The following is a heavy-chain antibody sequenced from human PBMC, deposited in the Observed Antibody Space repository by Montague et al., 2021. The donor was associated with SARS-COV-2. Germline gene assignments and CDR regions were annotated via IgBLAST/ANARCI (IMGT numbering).Heavy chain of an antibody. Sequence: SETLSLTCTVSGGSISSYYWSWIRQPPGKGLEWIGYIYYSGSTNYNPSHKSRVTISVDTSKNQFSLKLSSVTAADTAVYYCARTPGQIAGDAFDIWGQGTMVTVSS. D-gene: IGHD2-21*01. CDR3: ARTPGQIAGDAFDI. CDR2: IYYSGST. CDR1: GGSISSYY. J-gene: IGHJ3*02. V-gene: IGHV4-59*01.